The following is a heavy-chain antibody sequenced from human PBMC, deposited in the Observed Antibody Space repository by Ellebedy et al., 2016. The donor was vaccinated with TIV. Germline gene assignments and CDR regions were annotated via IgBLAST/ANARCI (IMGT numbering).Heavy chain of an antibody. D-gene: IGHD3-10*01. CDR1: GDSISRSSYY. CDR3: ARWFGELLYVRWFDP. Sequence: SETLSLTCTVSGDSISRSSYYWGWIRQPPGTGLEWIGSIYYTGSTDYNPSLKSRVAISADTSKTQFSLRLSSVTAADTAVYYCARWFGELLYVRWFDPWGQGTLVTVSS. V-gene: IGHV4-39*01. CDR2: IYYTGST. J-gene: IGHJ5*02.